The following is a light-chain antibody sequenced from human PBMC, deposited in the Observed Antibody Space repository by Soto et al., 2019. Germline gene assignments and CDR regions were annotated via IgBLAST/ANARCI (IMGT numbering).Light chain of an antibody. J-gene: IGLJ1*01. Sequence: QSVLTQPASVSGSPGQSITISCTGNSSEDGGNNYVSWYQHHPGKAPKLMIYDVNNRPSGVFNRFSGSKSGNTASLTISGLQPEDEADYYCSSYTTSNTRQIVFGTGT. CDR2: DVN. CDR3: SSYTTSNTRQIV. CDR1: SSEDGGNNY. V-gene: IGLV2-14*03.